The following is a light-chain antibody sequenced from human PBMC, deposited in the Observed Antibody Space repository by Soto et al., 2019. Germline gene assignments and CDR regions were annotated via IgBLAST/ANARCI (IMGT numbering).Light chain of an antibody. Sequence: QSVLTQPHSASGTPGQRVTISCSGSSSNIGSNSVHWFQQVPGTAPKPLIYSSNQRPSGVPERFSGSKSGTSASLAISGLQSEDEADYYCAGWDDSLNGNIFGTGTXVTVL. CDR3: AGWDDSLNGNI. V-gene: IGLV1-44*01. J-gene: IGLJ1*01. CDR1: SSNIGSNS. CDR2: SSN.